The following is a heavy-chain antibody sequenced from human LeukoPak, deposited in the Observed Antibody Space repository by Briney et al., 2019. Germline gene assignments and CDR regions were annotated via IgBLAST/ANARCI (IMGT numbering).Heavy chain of an antibody. CDR2: IDYSGAT. V-gene: IGHV4-61*01. D-gene: IGHD3-22*01. CDR3: ARGRRGYYDSSGHLDY. Sequence: KPSETLSLTCTVSGDSVSSDNYYWSWIRQPPGKGLEWIAYIDYSGATKFNPSLKSRVTITLDTSKNQFSLKLSSVTAADTAVYYCARGRRGYYDSSGHLDYWGQGTLVTVSS. J-gene: IGHJ4*02. CDR1: GDSVSSDNYY.